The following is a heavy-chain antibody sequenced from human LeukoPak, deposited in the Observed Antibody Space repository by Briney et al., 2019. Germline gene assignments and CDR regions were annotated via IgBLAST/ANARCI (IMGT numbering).Heavy chain of an antibody. D-gene: IGHD3-22*01. CDR1: GFTFSSYW. CDR2: ISDGGSTT. Sequence: GSLRLSCAASGFTFSSYWMHWVRQAPGKGLVWVSRISDGGSTTTYADSVKGRFTISRDNAKNTLYLQMNGLRAEGTAVYYCSRSAYYDGSGNYYDYWGQGTLVTVSS. CDR3: SRSAYYDGSGNYYDY. V-gene: IGHV3-74*01. J-gene: IGHJ4*02.